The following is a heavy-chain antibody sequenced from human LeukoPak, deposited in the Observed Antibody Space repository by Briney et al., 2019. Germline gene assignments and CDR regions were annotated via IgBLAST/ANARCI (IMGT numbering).Heavy chain of an antibody. CDR1: GFTFSNAW. V-gene: IGHV3-23*01. Sequence: PGGSLRLSCAASGFTFSNAWMSWVRQAPGKGLEWVSAISGSGGSTYYADSVKGRFTISRDNSKNTLYLQMNSLRAEDTAVYYCAKDWSKVAGPIDYWGQGTLVTVSS. D-gene: IGHD6-19*01. CDR2: ISGSGGST. J-gene: IGHJ4*02. CDR3: AKDWSKVAGPIDY.